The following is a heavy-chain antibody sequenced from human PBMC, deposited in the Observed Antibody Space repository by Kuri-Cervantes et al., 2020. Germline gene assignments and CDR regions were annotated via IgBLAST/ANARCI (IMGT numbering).Heavy chain of an antibody. V-gene: IGHV3-73*01. D-gene: IGHD5-24*01. J-gene: IGHJ4*02. CDR2: IRSKANSYAT. CDR1: GFTFSDSA. CDR3: AKRGWLHHAFGY. Sequence: GGSLRLSCAASGFTFSDSAMHWVCQASGKGLEWVGRIRSKANSYATTYAASVKGRFTISRDDSKNTLYLQMNSLRAEDTAVYYCAKRGWLHHAFGYWGQGTLVTVSS.